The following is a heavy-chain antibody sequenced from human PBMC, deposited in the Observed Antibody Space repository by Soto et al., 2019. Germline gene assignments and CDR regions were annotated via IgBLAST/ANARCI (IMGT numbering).Heavy chain of an antibody. V-gene: IGHV3-73*02. CDR3: TAKGIAVAGTGGSY. D-gene: IGHD6-19*01. CDR1: GFTFSGSA. J-gene: IGHJ4*02. CDR2: IRSKANSYAT. Sequence: EVQLVESGGGLVQPGGSLKLSCAASGFTFSGSAMHWVRQASGKGLEWVGRIRSKANSYATAYAASVKGRFTISRDDSKNTAYLQMNSLKTEDTAVYYCTAKGIAVAGTGGSYWGQGTLVTVSS.